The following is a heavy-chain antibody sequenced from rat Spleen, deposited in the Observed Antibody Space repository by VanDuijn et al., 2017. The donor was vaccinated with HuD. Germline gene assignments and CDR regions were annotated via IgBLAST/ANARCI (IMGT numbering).Heavy chain of an antibody. V-gene: IGHV5-19*01. J-gene: IGHJ2*01. CDR1: GFTFSNYG. CDR3: ATDSQLTTTGGWYFDY. CDR2: ISPSGGST. Sequence: EVQLVESGGGLVQPGRSLKLSCAASGFTFSNYGMHWIRQAPTKGLEWVASISPSGGSTYYRDSVKGRFTISRDNAKSTLYLQMDSLRSEDTATYYCATDSQLTTTGGWYFDYWGQGVMVTVSS. D-gene: IGHD1-11*01.